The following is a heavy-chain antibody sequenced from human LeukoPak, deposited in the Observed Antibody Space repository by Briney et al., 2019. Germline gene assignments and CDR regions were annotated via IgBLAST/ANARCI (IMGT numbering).Heavy chain of an antibody. Sequence: SETLSLTCTVSGDSISSYYWGWIRQPPGKGLEWIGSIYYSGSTYYNPSLKSRVTISVDTSKNQFSLKLSSVTAADTAVYYCARVVSMTGYYVDYWGQGTLVTVSS. J-gene: IGHJ4*02. CDR3: ARVVSMTGYYVDY. CDR2: IYYSGST. CDR1: GDSISSYY. D-gene: IGHD3-9*01. V-gene: IGHV4-39*07.